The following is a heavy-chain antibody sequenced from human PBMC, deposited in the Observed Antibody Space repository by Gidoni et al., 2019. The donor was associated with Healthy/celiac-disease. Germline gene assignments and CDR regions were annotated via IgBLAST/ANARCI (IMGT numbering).Heavy chain of an antibody. CDR1: GFTFSGSA. D-gene: IGHD1-26*01. CDR3: TPQWELGPRSFDY. Sequence: EVQLVESGGGLVQPGGSLKLSCAASGFTFSGSAMHWVRQASGKGLEWVGRIRSKANSYATAYAASVKGRFTISRDDSKNTAYLQMNSLKTEDTAVYYCTPQWELGPRSFDYWGQGTLVTVSS. J-gene: IGHJ4*02. V-gene: IGHV3-73*02. CDR2: IRSKANSYAT.